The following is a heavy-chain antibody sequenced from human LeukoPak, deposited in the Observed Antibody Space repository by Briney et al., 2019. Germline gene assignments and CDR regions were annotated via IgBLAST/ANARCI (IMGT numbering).Heavy chain of an antibody. CDR2: INHSGST. Sequence: SDTLSLTCAVYGGSFRGDYWSWIRHPPGKGLEWIGEINHSGSTSYNTSLKSRVTISGDTSKNQFSLKLSSVTAADTAVYYCARVPGFSHIVVVTARGAFDIWGQGTMVTVSS. D-gene: IGHD2-21*02. J-gene: IGHJ3*02. V-gene: IGHV4-34*01. CDR3: ARVPGFSHIVVVTARGAFDI. CDR1: GGSFRGDY.